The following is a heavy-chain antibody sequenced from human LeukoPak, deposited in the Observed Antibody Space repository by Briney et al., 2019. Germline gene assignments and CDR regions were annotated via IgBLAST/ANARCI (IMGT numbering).Heavy chain of an antibody. D-gene: IGHD4-17*01. CDR1: GFTFSSYA. V-gene: IGHV3-23*01. J-gene: IGHJ6*02. Sequence: PGGSLRLSCAASGFTFSSYAMSWVRQAPGKGLEWVSAISGSGGSTYYADSVKGRFTISRDNSKNTLYLQMNSLRAEDTAVYYCAKLPTVTTSYYYGMDVWGQGTTVTVSS. CDR3: AKLPTVTTSYYYGMDV. CDR2: ISGSGGST.